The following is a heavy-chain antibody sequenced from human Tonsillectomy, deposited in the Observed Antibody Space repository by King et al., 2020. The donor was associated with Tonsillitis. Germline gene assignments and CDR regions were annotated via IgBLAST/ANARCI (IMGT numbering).Heavy chain of an antibody. Sequence: VQLVESGAEVKKPGASVNVSCKASGYTFTAYYMHWARQAPGQGLEWMGWINPNSGGTNYAQKFQGRVTMTRDTSISTVSMELTRLRSDDTAVYYCARGLRSGSYYGTIDYWVQGTLVTVSS. CDR2: INPNSGGT. V-gene: IGHV1-2*02. CDR3: ARGLRSGSYYGTIDY. CDR1: GYTFTAYY. D-gene: IGHD1-26*01. J-gene: IGHJ4*02.